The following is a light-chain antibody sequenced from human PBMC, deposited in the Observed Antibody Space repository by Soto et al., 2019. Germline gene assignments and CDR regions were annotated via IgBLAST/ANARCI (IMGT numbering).Light chain of an antibody. Sequence: QSVLTQPPSVSGAPGQRVTISCTGSSSNIGAGYDVHWYQQLPGTAPKLLIYGNSNRPSGVPDRFSGSKSGTSASLAITGLQAEDEADQYCQSYDSSLSAVVFGGGTKLTVL. CDR1: SSNIGAGYD. V-gene: IGLV1-40*01. CDR2: GNS. J-gene: IGLJ2*01. CDR3: QSYDSSLSAVV.